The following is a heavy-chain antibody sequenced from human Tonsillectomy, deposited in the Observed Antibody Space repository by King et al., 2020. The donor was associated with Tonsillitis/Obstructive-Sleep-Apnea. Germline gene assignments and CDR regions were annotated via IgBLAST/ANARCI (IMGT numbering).Heavy chain of an antibody. D-gene: IGHD5-18*01. Sequence: VQLQKWGAGLLKPSEPLSLPCVVYGGSFSGYYWSWIRQPPGKGLEWIGEINHGESTNYNPSLKSRVTISVDTSKNQFSLKLSSVTAADTAVYYCAGSGYSYGFDYWGQGTLVTVSS. V-gene: IGHV4-34*01. J-gene: IGHJ4*02. CDR2: INHGEST. CDR1: GGSFSGYY. CDR3: AGSGYSYGFDY.